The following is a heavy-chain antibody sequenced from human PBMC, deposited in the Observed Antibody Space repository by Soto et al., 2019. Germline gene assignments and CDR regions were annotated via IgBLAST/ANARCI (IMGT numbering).Heavy chain of an antibody. V-gene: IGHV4-61*01. CDR2: IYYSGST. Sequence: LSLTCTVSGGSVSSGSYYWSWIRQPPGKGLEWIGYIYYSGSTNYNPSLKSRVTISVDTSKNQFSLKMNSVAAADTAVYYCAREEQNRYSYCGMDVWGPGTTVTVSS. CDR3: AREEQNRYSYCGMDV. J-gene: IGHJ6*02. CDR1: GGSVSSGSYY.